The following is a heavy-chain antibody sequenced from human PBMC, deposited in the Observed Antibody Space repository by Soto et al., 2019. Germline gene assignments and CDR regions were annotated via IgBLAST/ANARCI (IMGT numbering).Heavy chain of an antibody. CDR2: INPSGGST. D-gene: IGHD3-9*01. V-gene: IGHV1-46*01. Sequence: QVQLVQSGAEVKKPGASVKVSCKASGYTFTSYYMHWVRQAPGQGLEWMGIINPSGGSTSYAQKFQGRVTMTRDTSTSTVYMELSSLRSDDTAVYYCASSSPNILTGYYRGWFDPWGQGTLVTVSS. CDR1: GYTFTSYY. CDR3: ASSSPNILTGYYRGWFDP. J-gene: IGHJ5*02.